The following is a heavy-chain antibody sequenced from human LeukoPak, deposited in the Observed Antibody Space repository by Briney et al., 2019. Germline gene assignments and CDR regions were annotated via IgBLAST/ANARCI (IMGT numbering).Heavy chain of an antibody. J-gene: IGHJ4*02. Sequence: ASVKVSCKTSGYTFIGYDINWVRQAPGQGLEWMGWMKSNSGDTHFAQKFQGRLTMTRNTTISTACMELSSLRSEDTAVYYCARGEYSSSWYPLDYWGQGSLVTVSS. CDR1: GYTFIGYD. CDR2: MKSNSGDT. CDR3: ARGEYSSSWYPLDY. D-gene: IGHD6-13*01. V-gene: IGHV1-8*01.